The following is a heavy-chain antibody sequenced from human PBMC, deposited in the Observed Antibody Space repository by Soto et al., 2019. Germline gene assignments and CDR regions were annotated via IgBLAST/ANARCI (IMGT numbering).Heavy chain of an antibody. V-gene: IGHV3-30-3*01. CDR3: AKDNPPKYCTNGVCYTGDFGYYGMDV. CDR1: GFTFSSYA. Sequence: PGGSLRLSCAASGFTFSSYAMHWVRQAPGKGLEWVAVISYDGSNKYYADSVKGRFTISRDNSKNTLYLQMNSLRAEDTAVYYCAKDNPPKYCTNGVCYTGDFGYYGMDVWGQGTTVTVSS. D-gene: IGHD2-8*01. J-gene: IGHJ6*02. CDR2: ISYDGSNK.